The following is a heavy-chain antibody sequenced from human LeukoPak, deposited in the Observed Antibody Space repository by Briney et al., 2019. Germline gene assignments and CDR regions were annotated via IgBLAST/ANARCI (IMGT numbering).Heavy chain of an antibody. V-gene: IGHV4-34*01. CDR2: INHSGST. CDR1: GGSFSGYY. Sequence: SETLFLTCAVYGGSFSGYYWSWIRQPPGKGLEWIGEINHSGSTNYNPSLKSRVTISVDTSKNQFSLKLSSVTAADTAVYYCARRGSYYYDSSGYYPFDYWGQGTLVTVSS. J-gene: IGHJ4*02. CDR3: ARRGSYYYDSSGYYPFDY. D-gene: IGHD3-22*01.